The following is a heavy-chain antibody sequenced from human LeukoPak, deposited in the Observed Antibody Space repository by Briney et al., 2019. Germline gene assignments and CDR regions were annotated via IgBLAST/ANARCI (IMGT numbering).Heavy chain of an antibody. D-gene: IGHD4-17*01. Sequence: SETLSLTCTVSGGSISSYYWSWIRQPAGKGLEWIGRIYTSGSTNYNPSLKSRVTISVDKSKNQFSLKLSSVTAADTAVYYCARHGDYEGYFDYWGQGTLATVSS. CDR1: GGSISSYY. J-gene: IGHJ4*02. CDR2: IYTSGST. V-gene: IGHV4-4*07. CDR3: ARHGDYEGYFDY.